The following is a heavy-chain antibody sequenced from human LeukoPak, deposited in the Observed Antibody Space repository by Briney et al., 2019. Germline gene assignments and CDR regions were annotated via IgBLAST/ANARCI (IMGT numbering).Heavy chain of an antibody. Sequence: GGSLRLSCAASGFTFSSYAMHWVRQAPGKGLEWVAVISYDGGNKYYADSVKGRFTISRDNSKNTLYLQMNSLRAEDTAVYYCARESDRGSSSCYYFDYWAREPWSPSPQ. D-gene: IGHD6-13*01. CDR3: ARESDRGSSSCYYFDY. CDR1: GFTFSSYA. J-gene: IGHJ4*02. CDR2: ISYDGGNK. V-gene: IGHV3-30*04.